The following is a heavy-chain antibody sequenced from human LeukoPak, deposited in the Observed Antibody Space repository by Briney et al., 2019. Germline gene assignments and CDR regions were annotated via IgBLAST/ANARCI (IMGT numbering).Heavy chain of an antibody. Sequence: PSETLSLTCTVSGGSISSSSYYWGWIRQPPGKGLEWIGEIYHSGSTNYNPSLKSRVTISVDKSKNQFSLKLSSVTAADTAVYYCARDNPFSSSQGYFDYWGQGTLVTVSS. D-gene: IGHD6-13*01. CDR3: ARDNPFSSSQGYFDY. CDR2: IYHSGST. V-gene: IGHV4-39*07. J-gene: IGHJ4*02. CDR1: GGSISSSSYY.